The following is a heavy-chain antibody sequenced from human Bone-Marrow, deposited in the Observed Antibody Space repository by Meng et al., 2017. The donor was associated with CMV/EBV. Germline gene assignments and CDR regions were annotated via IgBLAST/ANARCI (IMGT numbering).Heavy chain of an antibody. CDR3: ARDSHYYGSGSYVSYYYYYYGMDV. CDR2: ISYDGSNK. Sequence: SCKASGYTFTGYYMHWVRQAPGKGLEWVAVISYDGSNKYYADSVKGRFTISRDNSKNTLYLQMNSLRAEDTAVYYCARDSHYYGSGSYVSYYYYYYGMDVWGQGTTVTVSS. V-gene: IGHV3-30-3*01. J-gene: IGHJ6*02. D-gene: IGHD3-10*01. CDR1: GYTFTGYY.